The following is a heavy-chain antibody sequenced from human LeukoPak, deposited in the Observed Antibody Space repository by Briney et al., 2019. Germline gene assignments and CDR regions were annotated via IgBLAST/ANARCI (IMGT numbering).Heavy chain of an antibody. V-gene: IGHV3-21*01. J-gene: IGHJ4*02. D-gene: IGHD2-8*01. CDR1: GFTFSSYS. CDR3: ARGGYCTNGVCYQLIDY. CDR2: ISSSSSYI. Sequence: PGGSLRLSCAASGFTFSSYSMNWVRQAPGKGLEWVSSISSSSSYIYYADSVKGRFTISRDNAKNSLYLQMNSLRAEDTAAYYCARGGYCTNGVCYQLIDYWGQGTLVTVSS.